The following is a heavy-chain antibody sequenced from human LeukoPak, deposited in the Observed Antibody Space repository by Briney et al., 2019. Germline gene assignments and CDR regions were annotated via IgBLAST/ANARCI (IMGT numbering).Heavy chain of an antibody. Sequence: PGGSLRLSCAASGFTFISYAMSWVRQAPGKGLEWVSAIGGSGGSTYYADSVKGRFTISRDNSKNTLYLQMNSLRAEDTAVYYCAKDPTNWFDPWGQGTLVTVSS. CDR3: AKDPTNWFDP. CDR2: IGGSGGST. V-gene: IGHV3-23*01. CDR1: GFTFISYA. J-gene: IGHJ5*02.